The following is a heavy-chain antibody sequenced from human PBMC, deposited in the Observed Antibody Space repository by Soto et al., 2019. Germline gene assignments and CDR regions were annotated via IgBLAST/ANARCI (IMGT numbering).Heavy chain of an antibody. J-gene: IGHJ5*02. CDR3: ARDTYSSGWYGVNWFDP. V-gene: IGHV4-4*07. Sequence: SETLSLTCTVSGGSISSYYWSWIRQPAGKGLEWIGRIYTSGSTNYNPSLKSRVTMSVDTSKNQFSLKLSSVTAADTAVYYRARDTYSSGWYGVNWFDPWGQGTLVTVSS. CDR1: GGSISSYY. D-gene: IGHD6-19*01. CDR2: IYTSGST.